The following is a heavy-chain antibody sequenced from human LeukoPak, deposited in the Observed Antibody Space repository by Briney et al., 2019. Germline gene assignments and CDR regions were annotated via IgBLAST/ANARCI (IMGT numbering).Heavy chain of an antibody. D-gene: IGHD1-1*01. CDR2: INPNSGGT. CDR1: GYTFTVYY. Sequence: ASVKVSCKASGYTFTVYYMHWVRQAPGQGLEWMGWINPNSGGTNYAQKFQGRVTMTRDTSISTAYMELSRLTSDDTAVYYCARDTTEDYYYMDVWGKGTTVTVSS. J-gene: IGHJ6*03. V-gene: IGHV1-2*02. CDR3: ARDTTEDYYYMDV.